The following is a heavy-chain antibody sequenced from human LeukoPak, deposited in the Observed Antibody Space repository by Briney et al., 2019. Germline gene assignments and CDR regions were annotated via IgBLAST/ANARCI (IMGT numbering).Heavy chain of an antibody. CDR1: GFTFSSYW. CDR3: AREGIAAAQIT. Sequence: PGGSLRLSCAASGFTFSSYWMSWVRQAPGKGQEWVANIKQDGSEKYHVDSVKGRFTISRDNAKNSLYLQMDSLRAEDTAVYYCAREGIAAAQITWGQGTLVTVSS. J-gene: IGHJ4*02. V-gene: IGHV3-7*01. D-gene: IGHD6-13*01. CDR2: IKQDGSEK.